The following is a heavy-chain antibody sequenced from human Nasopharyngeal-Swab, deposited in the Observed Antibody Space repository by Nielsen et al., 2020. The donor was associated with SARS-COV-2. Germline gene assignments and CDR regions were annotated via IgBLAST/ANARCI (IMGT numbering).Heavy chain of an antibody. CDR3: ARGSSDWRGIDY. J-gene: IGHJ4*02. CDR1: GFTFSSYA. D-gene: IGHD6-19*01. V-gene: IGHV3-30-3*01. CDR2: ISYDGSNK. Sequence: GESLKISCAASGFTFSSYAMHWVRQAPGKGLEWVAVISYDGSNKYYADSVKGRFTISRDNSKNTLYLQMNSLRAEDTAVYFCARGSSDWRGIDYWGQGTLVTVSS.